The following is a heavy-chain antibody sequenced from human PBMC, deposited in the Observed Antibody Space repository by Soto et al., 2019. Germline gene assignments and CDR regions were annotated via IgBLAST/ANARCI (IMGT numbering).Heavy chain of an antibody. CDR2: VNPILSMS. V-gene: IGHV1-69*02. CDR3: ASSYGSGSRAFAS. Sequence: QVQLVQSGAEVKRPGSSVKVSCKASGDTFNFYSINWVRQAPGVGLEWVGRVNPILSMSNYAQRFQGRVTMTADKSTSTAYMELRSLRSEDTAIDYCASSYGSGSRAFASWGQGALVTVSS. CDR1: GDTFNFYS. D-gene: IGHD3-10*01. J-gene: IGHJ4*02.